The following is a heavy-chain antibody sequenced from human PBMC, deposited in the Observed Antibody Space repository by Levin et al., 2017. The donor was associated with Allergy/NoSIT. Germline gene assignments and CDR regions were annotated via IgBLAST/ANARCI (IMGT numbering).Heavy chain of an antibody. CDR2: ISGSGGRT. V-gene: IGHV3-23*01. D-gene: IGHD4-17*01. Sequence: QSGGSLRLSCAASGFTFSSFAMSWVRQAPGKGLEWVSSISGSGGRTNYAASVKGRFTISRDNSNNTLYLSMNSLRLEDTAVYYCAKSWWGDYDWFDPWGQGTLVTVSS. CDR3: AKSWWGDYDWFDP. J-gene: IGHJ5*02. CDR1: GFTFSSFA.